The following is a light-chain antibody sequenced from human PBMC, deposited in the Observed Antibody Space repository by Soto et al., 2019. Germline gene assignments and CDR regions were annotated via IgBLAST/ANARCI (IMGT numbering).Light chain of an antibody. Sequence: QSALTQPASVSGSPGQSITISCTGTSSDVGSYNLVSWYQQHPGKAPKLMIYEVNKRPSGVSNRFSGSKSGNTASLTISGLQAEDEADYYCRSYAGSPYVFGTGTKVTVL. J-gene: IGLJ1*01. CDR1: SSDVGSYNL. V-gene: IGLV2-23*02. CDR3: RSYAGSPYV. CDR2: EVN.